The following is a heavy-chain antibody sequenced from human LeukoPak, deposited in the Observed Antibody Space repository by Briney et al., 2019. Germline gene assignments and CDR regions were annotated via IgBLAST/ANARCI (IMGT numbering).Heavy chain of an antibody. Sequence: SETLSLTCTVSGGSVSSGRYYWSWIRQPPGKGLEWIGYIYYSGSTNYNPSLKSRVTISVDTSKNQFSLKLSSVTAADTAVYYCAREAAGYCSGGSCRLFDYWGQGTPVTVSS. CDR3: AREAAGYCSGGSCRLFDY. CDR2: IYYSGST. V-gene: IGHV4-61*01. D-gene: IGHD2-15*01. CDR1: GGSVSSGRYY. J-gene: IGHJ4*02.